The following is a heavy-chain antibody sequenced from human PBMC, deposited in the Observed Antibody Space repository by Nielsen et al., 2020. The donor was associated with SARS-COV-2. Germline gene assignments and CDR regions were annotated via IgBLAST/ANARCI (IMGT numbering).Heavy chain of an antibody. CDR3: ARGHYYDSSGPYQAFDI. Sequence: WIRQPPGKGLEWVSVIYSGGSTYYADSVKGRFTISRDNSKNTLYLQMNSLRAEDTAVYYCARGHYYDSSGPYQAFDIWGQGTMVTVS. CDR2: IYSGGST. J-gene: IGHJ3*02. V-gene: IGHV3-53*01. D-gene: IGHD3-22*01.